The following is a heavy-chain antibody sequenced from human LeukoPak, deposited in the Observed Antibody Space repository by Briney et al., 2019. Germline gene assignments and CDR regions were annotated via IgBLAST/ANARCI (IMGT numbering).Heavy chain of an antibody. J-gene: IGHJ4*02. CDR1: GYTFISYG. V-gene: IGHV1-18*04. CDR3: AREWAGGYSYGPYLDY. D-gene: IGHD5-18*01. CDR2: ISTYNGNT. Sequence: ASVKVSCKASGYTFISYGINWVRQAPGQGLEWMGWISTYNGNTNYAQKFQGRVTMTTDKSTSTAYMEVKSLRSDDTAVYYCAREWAGGYSYGPYLDYWGQGTLVTVSS.